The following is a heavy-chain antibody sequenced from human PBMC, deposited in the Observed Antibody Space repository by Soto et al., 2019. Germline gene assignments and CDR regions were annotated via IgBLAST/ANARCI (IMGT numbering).Heavy chain of an antibody. D-gene: IGHD6-6*01. CDR3: SIPKYSSPGDPFDN. CDR2: ISGSGANT. J-gene: IGHJ4*02. Sequence: GGSLRLSCGASGFTFSAYAMNWVRQAPGKGLEWVSAISGSGANTYYADSVRGRFTISRDNSNNTLYLQLSSLRPEDTAIYYCSIPKYSSPGDPFDNWGQGTLVTVSS. CDR1: GFTFSAYA. V-gene: IGHV3-23*01.